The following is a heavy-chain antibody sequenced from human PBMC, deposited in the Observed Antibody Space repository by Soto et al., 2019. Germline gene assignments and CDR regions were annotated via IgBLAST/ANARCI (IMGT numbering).Heavy chain of an antibody. Sequence: KPSETLSLTCTVSCGSISSYYWSWIRQPPGKGLEWIGNIYYSGSTNYNPSLKSRVTISVDTSKNQFSLKLSSVTAADTAVYYCARERYYGMDVWGQGTTVTVSS. CDR1: CGSISSYY. CDR3: ARERYYGMDV. CDR2: IYYSGST. J-gene: IGHJ6*02. V-gene: IGHV4-59*01.